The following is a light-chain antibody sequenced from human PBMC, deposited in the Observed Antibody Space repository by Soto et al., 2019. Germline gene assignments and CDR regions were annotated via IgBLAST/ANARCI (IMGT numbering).Light chain of an antibody. V-gene: IGKV3-20*01. CDR3: HQYGSSPPYT. J-gene: IGKJ2*01. CDR1: QGISGNY. Sequence: EIVLTQSPGTLSLSPGERLTLSCRASQGISGNYLAWYQQKPGQSPRLLIYGSSDRATGIPDRFSGSGSGTDFTLTITRVEPEDFAVYYCHQYGSSPPYTFGQGTKLEIK. CDR2: GSS.